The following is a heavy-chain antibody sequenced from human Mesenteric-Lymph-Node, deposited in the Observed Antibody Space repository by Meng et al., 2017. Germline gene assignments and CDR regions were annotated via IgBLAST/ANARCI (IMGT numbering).Heavy chain of an antibody. CDR3: ARYRGYSSSWYFFGDAFDI. V-gene: IGHV4-4*07. CDR2: IYTSGST. J-gene: IGHJ3*02. Sequence: GSLRLSCTVSGGSISSYYWSWIRQPAGKGLEWIGRIYTSGSTNYNPSLKSRVTMSVDTSKNQFSLKLSSVTAADTAVYYCARYRGYSSSWYFFGDAFDIWGQGTMVTVSS. CDR1: GGSISSYY. D-gene: IGHD6-13*01.